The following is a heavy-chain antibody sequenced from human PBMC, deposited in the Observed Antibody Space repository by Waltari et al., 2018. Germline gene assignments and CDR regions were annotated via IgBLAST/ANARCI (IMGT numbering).Heavy chain of an antibody. J-gene: IGHJ4*02. Sequence: QVQLQESGPGLVKPSQTLSLTCTVSGGSISSGSYYWSWIRQPAGKGLEWIGRIYTSGSTNYNPTLQSRVTTSVDTSKNQTSLKLTSVTAADTAVYYCARATAAARPFDYWGQGTLVTVSS. D-gene: IGHD6-13*01. CDR2: IYTSGST. CDR1: GGSISSGSYY. CDR3: ARATAAARPFDY. V-gene: IGHV4-61*02.